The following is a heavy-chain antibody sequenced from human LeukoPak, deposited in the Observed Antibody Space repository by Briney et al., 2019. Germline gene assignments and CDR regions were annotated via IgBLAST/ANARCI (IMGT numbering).Heavy chain of an antibody. V-gene: IGHV3-23*01. CDR1: GFTFSSYA. CDR3: AKETTYYFDSSGYQYFDS. D-gene: IGHD3-22*01. J-gene: IGHJ4*02. CDR2: ISGSGGST. Sequence: GGSLRLSCAASGFTFSSYAMSWVRQAPGKGLEWVSAISGSGGSTYYADSVKGRFTISRDNSKNTLYLQMNSLRAEDTAVYYCAKETTYYFDSSGYQYFDSWGQGTLVTVSS.